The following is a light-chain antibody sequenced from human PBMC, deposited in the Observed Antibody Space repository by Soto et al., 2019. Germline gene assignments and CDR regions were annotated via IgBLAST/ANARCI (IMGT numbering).Light chain of an antibody. J-gene: IGKJ4*01. V-gene: IGKV2D-29*01. CDR1: QSLLHRDGKTY. CDR2: EVS. Sequence: DVVMTQTPLSLSVTPGQPASMSCKSIQSLLHRDGKTYLYWYLQKPGQPPQLLICEVSNRFSGVPDRFSGSGSGTDFTLRISRVEAEDVGVYSCMQDVELPFTFGGGTKVDIK. CDR3: MQDVELPFT.